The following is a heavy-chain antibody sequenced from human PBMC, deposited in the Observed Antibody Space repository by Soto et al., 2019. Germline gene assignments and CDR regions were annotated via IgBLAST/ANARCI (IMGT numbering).Heavy chain of an antibody. Sequence: QVQLVQSGAEVKKPGSSVKVSCKASGGTFSSYAISWVRQAPGQGLEWMGGIIPIFGTANYAQKFQGRVTITADESTSTAYMELSSVRSEDTAVYYCASQYCSGGSCYIVFDYWGQGTLVTVSS. J-gene: IGHJ4*02. CDR1: GGTFSSYA. CDR2: IIPIFGTA. CDR3: ASQYCSGGSCYIVFDY. D-gene: IGHD2-15*01. V-gene: IGHV1-69*01.